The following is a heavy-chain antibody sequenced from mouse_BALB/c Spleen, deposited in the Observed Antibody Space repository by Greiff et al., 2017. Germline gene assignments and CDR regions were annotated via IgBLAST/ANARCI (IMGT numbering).Heavy chain of an antibody. V-gene: IGHV3-6*02. CDR3: ASLAWFAY. CDR1: GYSITSGYY. Sequence: VQLQQSGPGLVKPSQSLSLTCSVTGYSITSGYYWNWIRQFPGNKLEWMGYISYDGSNNYNPSLKNRISITRDTSKNQFFLKLNSVTTEDTATYYCASLAWFAYWGQGTLVTVSA. CDR2: ISYDGSN. J-gene: IGHJ3*01.